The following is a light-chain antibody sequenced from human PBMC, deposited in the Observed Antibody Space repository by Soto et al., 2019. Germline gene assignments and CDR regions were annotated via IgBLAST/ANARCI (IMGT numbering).Light chain of an antibody. CDR3: QQYYSSPET. CDR1: QSVLLRSDNKNY. CDR2: WAS. J-gene: IGKJ2*01. Sequence: DIVMTQSPDSVAVSLGERATINCKSSQSVLLRSDNKNYLAWYQHKSGQPPKLLIYWASTRESGVPDRFSGSGSGTDFTLAISSLQAEEVAVYYCQQYYSSPETFGQGTKLEIK. V-gene: IGKV4-1*01.